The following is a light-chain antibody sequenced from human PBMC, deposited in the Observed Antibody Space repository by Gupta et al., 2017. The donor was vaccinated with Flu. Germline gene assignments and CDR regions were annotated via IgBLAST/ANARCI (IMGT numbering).Light chain of an antibody. CDR3: LSYAGSSTFSI. CDR2: EVT. Sequence: ITISCTGTSGDVGSFDLVSWYHQRPGKAPQLLIYEVTKRPSGISYRFSGSRSGNTASLTISGLQAEDEGEYYCLSYAGSSTFSIFGGGTKLTVL. J-gene: IGLJ2*01. V-gene: IGLV2-23*02. CDR1: SGDVGSFDL.